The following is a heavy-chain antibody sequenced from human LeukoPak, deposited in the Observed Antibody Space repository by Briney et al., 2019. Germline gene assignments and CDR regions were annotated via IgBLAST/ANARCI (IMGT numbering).Heavy chain of an antibody. V-gene: IGHV1-46*01. CDR3: ARDNSVGDNAWWFDP. J-gene: IGHJ5*02. CDR2: INPTGGST. CDR1: GYTFTSYY. D-gene: IGHD1-26*01. Sequence: ASVKVSCKASGYTFTSYYMHWVRQAPGQGREWMGLINPTGGSTGYAQKFQGRVTMTRDMSTSTDYMELRSLRSEDTAIYFCARDNSVGDNAWWFDPWGQGTLVTVSS.